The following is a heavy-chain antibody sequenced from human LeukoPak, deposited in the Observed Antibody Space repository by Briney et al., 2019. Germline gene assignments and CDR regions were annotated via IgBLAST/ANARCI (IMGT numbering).Heavy chain of an antibody. CDR1: GYTFTSYD. J-gene: IGHJ4*02. CDR3: ARVPRELGAH. CDR2: MNPNSGNT. V-gene: IGHV1-8*01. Sequence: GASVRVSCKASGYTFTSYDINWVRQATGQGLEWMGFMNPNSGNTGYAQKFQGRVTMTRNTSISTAYMELSSLRSEDTALYYCARVPRELGAHWGQGTLVTVSS. D-gene: IGHD3-16*01.